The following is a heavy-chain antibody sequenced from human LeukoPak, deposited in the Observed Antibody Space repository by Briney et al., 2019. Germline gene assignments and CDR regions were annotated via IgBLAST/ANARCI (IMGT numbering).Heavy chain of an antibody. Sequence: PGRSLRLSCAASGFTFSSYAMHWVRQAPGKGLEWVAVISYDGSNKYYADSVKGRFTISRDNSKNTLYLQMNSLGAEDTAVYYCAGVQQQLDAFDYWGQGTLVTVSS. CDR2: ISYDGSNK. J-gene: IGHJ4*02. D-gene: IGHD6-13*01. CDR3: AGVQQQLDAFDY. CDR1: GFTFSSYA. V-gene: IGHV3-30*04.